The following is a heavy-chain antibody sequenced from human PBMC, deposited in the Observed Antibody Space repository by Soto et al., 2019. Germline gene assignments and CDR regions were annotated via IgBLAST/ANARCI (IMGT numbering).Heavy chain of an antibody. Sequence: GESLKISCKGSGYRFTNYWIGWVRQMPGKGLEWMGIIYPGDSDTRYSPSFQGQVTISADKSISTAYLQWSSLKASDTAMYYCARLNEGRRHMSWGELSSFFDSWGRGTRVTFSS. V-gene: IGHV5-51*01. D-gene: IGHD3-16*02. CDR3: ARLNEGRRHMSWGELSSFFDS. CDR1: GYRFTNYW. CDR2: IYPGDSDT. J-gene: IGHJ4*02.